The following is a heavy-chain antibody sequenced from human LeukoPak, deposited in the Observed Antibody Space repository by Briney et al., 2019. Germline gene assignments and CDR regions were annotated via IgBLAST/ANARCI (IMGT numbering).Heavy chain of an antibody. J-gene: IGHJ2*01. CDR1: GGSISNYY. Sequence: ASETLSLTCTVSGGSISNYYWSWIRQPPGKGLEWIGYIYYSGSTNYNPSLKSRVTISVDTSKNQFSLKLSSVTAADTAVYYCASYYYDSSGYYRPYWYFDLWGRGTLVTVSS. CDR2: IYYSGST. CDR3: ASYYYDSSGYYRPYWYFDL. V-gene: IGHV4-59*12. D-gene: IGHD3-22*01.